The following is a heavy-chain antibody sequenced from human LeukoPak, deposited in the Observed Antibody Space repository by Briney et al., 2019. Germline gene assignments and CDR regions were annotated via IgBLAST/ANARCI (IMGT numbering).Heavy chain of an antibody. CDR3: VRVKGSYFDY. CDR2: ISSSGSAI. CDR1: GFPLSSYS. D-gene: IGHD2-15*01. Sequence: GGSLRLSCAASGFPLSSYSINWVRQAPGKGLEWASYISSSGSAIYYVDSVKGRLTVSRDNAKNSLFLQMNSPRAEDTAVYYCVRVKGSYFDYWGQGALVTVSS. V-gene: IGHV3-48*01. J-gene: IGHJ4*02.